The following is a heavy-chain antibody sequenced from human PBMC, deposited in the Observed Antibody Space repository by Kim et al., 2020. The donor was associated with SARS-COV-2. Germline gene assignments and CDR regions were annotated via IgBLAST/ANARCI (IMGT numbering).Heavy chain of an antibody. CDR2: ISGSGTYV. V-gene: IGHV3-21*01. J-gene: IGHJ1*01. CDR3: ARDAYVGYCSGASCPENLQH. Sequence: GGSLRLSCAASGFSLSAYSMNWVRQAPGKGLEWVSSISGSGTYVFYADSLKGRFTISSDNAKNSLFLQMNSLRAEDTAIYYCARDAYVGYCSGASCPENLQHWGQGTLLIVSS. CDR1: GFSLSAYS. D-gene: IGHD2-15*01.